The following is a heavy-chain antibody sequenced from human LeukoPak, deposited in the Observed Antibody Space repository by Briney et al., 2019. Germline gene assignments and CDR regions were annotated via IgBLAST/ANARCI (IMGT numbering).Heavy chain of an antibody. V-gene: IGHV3-30*02. J-gene: IGHJ4*02. CDR3: AKGYDSSGFYLDY. Sequence: GGSLRLSCAASGFTFSNYGMHWVRQAPGKGLEWVAYMRSDGSTKYYADSVKGRFTISRDNSNNTLYVQMNSLRAEDTAVYYCAKGYDSSGFYLDYWGRGTLVTVSS. CDR1: GFTFSNYG. D-gene: IGHD3-22*01. CDR2: MRSDGSTK.